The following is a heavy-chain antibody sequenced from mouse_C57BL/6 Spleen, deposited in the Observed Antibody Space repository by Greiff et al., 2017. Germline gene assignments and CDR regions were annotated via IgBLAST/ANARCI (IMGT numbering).Heavy chain of an antibody. V-gene: IGHV1-69*01. Sequence: QVQLQQPGAELVMPGASVKLSCKASGYTFTSYWMHWVKQRPGQGLEWIGEIDPSDSYTNYNQKFKGKSTLTVDKSSSTAYMQLSSLTSEDSAVYYCARPITTGVAHWYFDVWGTGTTVTVSS. CDR3: ARPITTGVAHWYFDV. D-gene: IGHD1-1*01. J-gene: IGHJ1*03. CDR2: IDPSDSYT. CDR1: GYTFTSYW.